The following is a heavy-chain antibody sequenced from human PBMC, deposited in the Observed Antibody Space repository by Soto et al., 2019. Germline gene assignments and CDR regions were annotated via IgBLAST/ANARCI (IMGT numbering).Heavy chain of an antibody. CDR1: GDSITNPYW. D-gene: IGHD2-21*01. J-gene: IGHJ4*02. CDR3: ARDRPGHYSPFADY. CDR2: IYHDGST. V-gene: IGHV4-4*02. Sequence: QVQLQESGPGLVKPSGTLSLTCTVSGDSITNPYWWYWVRQPPGQRLEWIGEIYHDGSTHYTPSLRSRVTISIDNSKNQFSLELTSVTAADTAVYYCARDRPGHYSPFADYWGQGTLVTVSS.